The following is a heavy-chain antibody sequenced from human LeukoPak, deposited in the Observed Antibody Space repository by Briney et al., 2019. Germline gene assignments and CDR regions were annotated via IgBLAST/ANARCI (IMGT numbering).Heavy chain of an antibody. Sequence: PSETLSLTCTVSGGSISSYYWSWLRQPPGKGLEWIGYIYYSGSTNYKPSLKSRVTISVDTSKHQFSLKLSSVTAADTAVYYCATVSDSSSWNYYYYMDVWGKGTTVTISS. CDR3: ATVSDSSSWNYYYYMDV. J-gene: IGHJ6*03. CDR2: IYYSGST. CDR1: GGSISSYY. D-gene: IGHD6-13*01. V-gene: IGHV4-59*01.